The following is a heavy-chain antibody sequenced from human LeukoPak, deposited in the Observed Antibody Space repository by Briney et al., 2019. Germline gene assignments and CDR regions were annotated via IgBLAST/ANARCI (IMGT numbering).Heavy chain of an antibody. D-gene: IGHD4-23*01. Sequence: ASVKVSCKASGGTFSSYAISWVRQAPGQGLEWMGGIIPIFGTANYAQKFQGRVTITADESTSTAYMELSSLRSDDTAVYYCARATVVVVINWFDPWGQGTLVTVSS. V-gene: IGHV1-69*01. J-gene: IGHJ5*02. CDR2: IIPIFGTA. CDR1: GGTFSSYA. CDR3: ARATVVVVINWFDP.